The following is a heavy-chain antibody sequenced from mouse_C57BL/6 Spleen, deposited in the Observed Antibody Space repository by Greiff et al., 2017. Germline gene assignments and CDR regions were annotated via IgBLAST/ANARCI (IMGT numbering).Heavy chain of an antibody. D-gene: IGHD1-1*01. CDR2: IYPGSGST. Sequence: QVQLQQPGAELVKPGASVKMSCKASGYTFTSYWITWVKQRPGQGLEWIGDIYPGSGSTNYNEKFKSKATLTVDTSSSTAYMQLSSLTSEDSAGYYCARFGSSDDYFDFWGQGTTLTVSS. CDR1: GYTFTSYW. V-gene: IGHV1-55*01. J-gene: IGHJ2*01. CDR3: ARFGSSDDYFDF.